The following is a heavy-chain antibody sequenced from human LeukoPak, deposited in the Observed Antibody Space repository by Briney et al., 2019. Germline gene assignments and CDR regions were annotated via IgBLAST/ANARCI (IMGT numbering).Heavy chain of an antibody. Sequence: GGSLRLSCAASGFTFNNYWMSWVRQAPGKGLEWVANIKEDGSEIYYVDSVKGRFTISRDNTKNSVYLQMNSLRAEDTAVYYCTRQLGGSGSHWGQGTLVTVSS. CDR2: IKEDGSEI. V-gene: IGHV3-7*01. J-gene: IGHJ4*02. CDR1: GFTFNNYW. CDR3: TRQLGGSGSH. D-gene: IGHD3-10*01.